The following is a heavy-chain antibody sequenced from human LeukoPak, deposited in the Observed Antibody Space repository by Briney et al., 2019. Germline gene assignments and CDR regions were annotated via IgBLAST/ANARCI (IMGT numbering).Heavy chain of an antibody. Sequence: PSETLSLTCAVSGGSISGYYWSWIRQSPGKGLESIGYIHYSGRTNYNPSLQSRVTISVDMSKNRFSLKLTSVTAADTAVYYCARGNDYSFLWGQGTLVTVSS. CDR2: IHYSGRT. V-gene: IGHV4-59*01. D-gene: IGHD4-11*01. CDR1: GGSISGYY. J-gene: IGHJ4*02. CDR3: ARGNDYSFL.